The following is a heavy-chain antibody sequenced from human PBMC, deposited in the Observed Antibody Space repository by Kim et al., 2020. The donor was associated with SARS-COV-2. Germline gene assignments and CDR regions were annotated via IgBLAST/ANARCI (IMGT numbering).Heavy chain of an antibody. Sequence: QKFQGRVTITRDESATTAYMELPSLRSEDTAVYYCARGFYYDDSGYYFFDHWGQGTLVTVSS. CDR3: ARGFYYDDSGYYFFDH. V-gene: IGHV1-3*01. J-gene: IGHJ4*02. D-gene: IGHD3-22*01.